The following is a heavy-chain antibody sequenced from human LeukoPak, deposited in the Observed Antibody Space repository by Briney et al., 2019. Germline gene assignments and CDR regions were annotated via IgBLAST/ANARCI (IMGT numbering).Heavy chain of an antibody. D-gene: IGHD3-22*01. V-gene: IGHV1-18*01. Sequence: GASVKVSCKTSGYTFVTYTMSWVRQAPGQGLEWLGWISPYNNATKYSQRLQGRVTVTADTSTSTGYLDLRSLTSDDTAVYYCARDGGYYESGSFFDYWGQGTLVTVSS. CDR2: ISPYNNAT. J-gene: IGHJ4*02. CDR3: ARDGGYYESGSFFDY. CDR1: GYTFVTYT.